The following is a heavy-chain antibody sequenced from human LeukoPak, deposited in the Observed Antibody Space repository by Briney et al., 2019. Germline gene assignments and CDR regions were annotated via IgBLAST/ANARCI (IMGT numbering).Heavy chain of an antibody. V-gene: IGHV1-18*01. CDR3: AKDSPRDAYVRGSYRYSRRGLDI. CDR2: ISAYNGKT. Sequence: ASVKVSCKASGYEFSSYGISWVRQAPGQGLEWMGWISAYNGKTKYAEKFQGRLTMTTETSTSTAYMELRSLTSADTAVYYCAKDSPRDAYVRGSYRYSRRGLDIWGQGTLVTASS. D-gene: IGHD3-16*02. CDR1: GYEFSSYG. J-gene: IGHJ3*02.